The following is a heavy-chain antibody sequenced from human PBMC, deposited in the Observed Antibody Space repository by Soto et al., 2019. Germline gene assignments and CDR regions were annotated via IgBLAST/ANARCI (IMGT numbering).Heavy chain of an antibody. CDR3: AKDRRAGGNSAFYFDF. CDR2: ISATGGGT. V-gene: IGHV3-23*01. CDR1: GVKFSNYA. J-gene: IGHJ4*02. Sequence: HPGGTLRLSCAASGVKFSNYAMSWVRQAPGKGLEWVSLISATGGGTYYADSVKGRFTISRDNSHNTLYLQVHSLTAEDTAVYYCAKDRRAGGNSAFYFDFWGQGAQVPVSS. D-gene: IGHD3-16*01.